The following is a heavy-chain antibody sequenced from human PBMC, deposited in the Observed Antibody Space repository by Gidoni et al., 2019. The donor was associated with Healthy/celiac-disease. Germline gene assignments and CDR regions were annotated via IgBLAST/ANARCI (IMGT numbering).Heavy chain of an antibody. CDR2: ISWNSGSI. D-gene: IGHD7-27*01. CDR3: AKVGDETGTSHHYWYFDL. J-gene: IGHJ2*01. CDR1: GFPFDDYA. V-gene: IGHV3-9*01. Sequence: EVQLVESGGGLVQPGRSLRLSCAASGFPFDDYAMHWVRQAPGQGLEWVSGISWNSGSIGYADSVKGRFTISRDNAKNSLYLQMNSLRAEDTALYYCAKVGDETGTSHHYWYFDLWGRGTLVTVSS.